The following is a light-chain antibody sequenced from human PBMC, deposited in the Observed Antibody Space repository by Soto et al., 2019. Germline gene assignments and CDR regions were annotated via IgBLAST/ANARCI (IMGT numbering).Light chain of an antibody. CDR1: QSVSSY. CDR2: DAS. Sequence: EIVLTQSPATLSLSPGERATLSCRASQSVSSYLAWYQQKPGQAPRLLIYDASNRATGIPARFSGSGSGTAFTLTISSLEPEDFAVYSCKQRSNWPITFGQGTRLEIK. V-gene: IGKV3-11*01. J-gene: IGKJ5*01. CDR3: KQRSNWPIT.